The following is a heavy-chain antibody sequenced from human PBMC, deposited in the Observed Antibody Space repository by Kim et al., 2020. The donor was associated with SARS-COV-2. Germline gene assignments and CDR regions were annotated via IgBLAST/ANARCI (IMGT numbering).Heavy chain of an antibody. CDR1: GFTFSSYA. D-gene: IGHD2-2*02. CDR2: ISGSGGST. Sequence: GGSLRLSCAASGFTFSSYAMSWVRQAPGKGLEWVSAISGSGGSTYYADSVKGRFTISRDNSKNTLYLQMNSLRAEDTAVYYCAKRSYKCSSTSCYKGQGGERWFDPWGQGTLVTVSS. J-gene: IGHJ5*02. V-gene: IGHV3-23*01. CDR3: AKRSYKCSSTSCYKGQGGERWFDP.